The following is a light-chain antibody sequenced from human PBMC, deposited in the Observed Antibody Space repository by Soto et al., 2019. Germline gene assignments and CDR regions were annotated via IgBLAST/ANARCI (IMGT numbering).Light chain of an antibody. CDR3: QQYGSSPPYT. CDR1: QSV. J-gene: IGKJ2*01. V-gene: IGKV3-11*01. CDR2: DAS. Sequence: EIVLTQSPATLSLSPGEGATLSCRASQSVLGWHQQKPGQAPRLLIYDASNRATGIPARFSGSGSGTDFTLTISSLEPEDFAVYYCQQYGSSPPYTFGQGTKLEIK.